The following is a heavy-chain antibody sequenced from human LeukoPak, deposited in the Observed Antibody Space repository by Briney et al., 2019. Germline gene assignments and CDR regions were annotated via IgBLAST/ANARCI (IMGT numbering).Heavy chain of an antibody. D-gene: IGHD4-17*01. Sequence: GGSLRLSCAASGFTFSSYGMHWVRQAPGKGLEWVAVIWYDGSNKYYADSVKGRFTISRDNSKNTLYLQMNSLRAEDTAVYYCARGIDYGDYDLSHFDYWGQGTLVTVSS. CDR3: ARGIDYGDYDLSHFDY. J-gene: IGHJ4*02. V-gene: IGHV3-33*01. CDR2: IWYDGSNK. CDR1: GFTFSSYG.